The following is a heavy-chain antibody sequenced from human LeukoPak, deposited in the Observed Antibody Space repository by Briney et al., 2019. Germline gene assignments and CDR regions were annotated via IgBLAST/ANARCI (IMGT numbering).Heavy chain of an antibody. Sequence: PSGTLSLTCTVSGGSISSGGYYWSWIRQHPGKGLEWIGYIYYSGSTYYNPSLKSRVTISVDTSKNQFSLKLSSVTAADTAVYYCARDLMVRGAPFEIRNGGAFDIRGQGTMVTVSS. D-gene: IGHD3-10*01. J-gene: IGHJ3*02. CDR3: ARDLMVRGAPFEIRNGGAFDI. V-gene: IGHV4-31*03. CDR1: GGSISSGGYY. CDR2: IYYSGST.